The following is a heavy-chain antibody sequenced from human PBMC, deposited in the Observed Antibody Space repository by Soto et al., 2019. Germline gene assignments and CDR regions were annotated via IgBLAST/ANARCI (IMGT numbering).Heavy chain of an antibody. J-gene: IGHJ4*02. D-gene: IGHD2-8*02. CDR2: IKTKGEGGTM. V-gene: IGHV3-15*07. CDR3: VEDLPGVRTNWCFDY. Sequence: EVQLAESGGGFVEPGGSLRLSCVGSGLTLSHAWMTWVRQAPGKGLEWVGRIKTKGEGGTMDYAAHVKGRFSVSRDDSANTFYLHMTSLHSDDTAMYYCVEDLPGVRTNWCFDYWGQGTLVTVSS. CDR1: GLTLSHAW.